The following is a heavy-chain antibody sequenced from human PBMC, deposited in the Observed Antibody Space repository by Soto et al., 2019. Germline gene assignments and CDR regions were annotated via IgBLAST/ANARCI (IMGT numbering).Heavy chain of an antibody. CDR3: AKAVTGYSYGPSYYYYYGMDV. D-gene: IGHD5-18*01. Sequence: GGSLILSCAASGFTFSTYAMSWVRQAPGKGLEWVSAISGSGDSTYSADSVRGRFTISRDNSINTLYLQMNSLRAEDTAVYYCAKAVTGYSYGPSYYYYYGMDVWGQGTTVTVSS. CDR2: ISGSGDST. J-gene: IGHJ6*02. V-gene: IGHV3-23*01. CDR1: GFTFSTYA.